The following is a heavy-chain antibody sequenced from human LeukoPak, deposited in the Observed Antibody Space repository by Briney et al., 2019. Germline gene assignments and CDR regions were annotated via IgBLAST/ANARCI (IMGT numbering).Heavy chain of an antibody. D-gene: IGHD2-2*01. Sequence: GGSLRLSCAASGFTFSSYAMHWVRQAPGKGLEWVSSISSSSSYIYYADSVKGRFTISRDNAKNSLYLQMNSLRAEDTAVYYCASLNCSSTSCYSDYWGQGTLVTVSS. J-gene: IGHJ4*02. CDR2: ISSSSSYI. V-gene: IGHV3-21*01. CDR3: ASLNCSSTSCYSDY. CDR1: GFTFSSYA.